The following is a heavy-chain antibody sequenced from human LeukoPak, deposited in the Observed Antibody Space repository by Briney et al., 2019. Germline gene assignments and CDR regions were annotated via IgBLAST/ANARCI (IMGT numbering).Heavy chain of an antibody. CDR3: ARVGSYGMDV. CDR1: GFTFSSYN. D-gene: IGHD3-10*01. CDR2: ISTSSNTI. V-gene: IGHV3-48*01. Sequence: PGGSLRLSCAASGFTFSSYNMNWARQAPGKGLEWVSYISTSSNTIYYADSVKGRFTISRDNAKNSLYLQMNDLRAEDTAVYYCARVGSYGMDVWGQGTTVTVSS. J-gene: IGHJ6*02.